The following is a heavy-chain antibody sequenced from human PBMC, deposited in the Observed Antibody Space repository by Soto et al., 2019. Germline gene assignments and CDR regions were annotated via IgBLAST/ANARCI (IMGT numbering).Heavy chain of an antibody. CDR2: INAGNGNT. D-gene: IGHD5-18*01. CDR3: ARDRQLWLPRYYGMDV. Sequence: GASVKVSCKASGYTFTSYAMHWVRQAPGQRLEWMGWINAGNGNTKYSQKFQGRVTISRDNSKNTLYLQMNSLRAEDTAVYYCARDRQLWLPRYYGMDVWGQGTTVTVS. J-gene: IGHJ6*02. CDR1: GYTFTSYA. V-gene: IGHV1-3*01.